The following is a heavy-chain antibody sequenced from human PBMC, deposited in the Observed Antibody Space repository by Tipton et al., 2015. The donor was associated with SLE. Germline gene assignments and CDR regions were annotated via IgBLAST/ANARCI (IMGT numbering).Heavy chain of an antibody. CDR2: IYHSESP. Sequence: TLSLTCAVSGGSIISSSWWSWVRQPPGKGLEWIGDIYHSESPNYNPSLKSRVTISLDTSKNQFSLRLTSVTAGDTAVYFCARELYPYTANNWFDPWGPGTLVTVSS. CDR1: GGSIISSSW. CDR3: ARELYPYTANNWFDP. V-gene: IGHV4-4*01. D-gene: IGHD3-16*02. J-gene: IGHJ5*02.